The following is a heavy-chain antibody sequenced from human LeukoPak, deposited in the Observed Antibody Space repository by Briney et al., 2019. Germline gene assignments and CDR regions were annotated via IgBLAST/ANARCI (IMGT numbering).Heavy chain of an antibody. V-gene: IGHV4-39*01. Sequence: SETLSPTCTVSGGSISSSSYYWGWIRQPPGKGLEWIGSIYYSGSTYYNPSLKSRVTISVDTSKNQFSLKLSSVTAADTAVYYCARVPPGYCSSTSCYAGWFDPWGQGTLVTVSS. CDR1: GGSISSSSYY. D-gene: IGHD2-2*01. J-gene: IGHJ5*02. CDR3: ARVPPGYCSSTSCYAGWFDP. CDR2: IYYSGST.